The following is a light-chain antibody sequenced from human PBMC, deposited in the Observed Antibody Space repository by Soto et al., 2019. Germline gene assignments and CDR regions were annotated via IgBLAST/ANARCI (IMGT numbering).Light chain of an antibody. CDR1: QSITTW. CDR3: QRYNDYQYI. CDR2: KAT. Sequence: DIQMTQSPSTLSASVGDRVTITCWASQSITTWLAWYQQKPGKAPKLLIYKATNLQSGVPSRFSGSGSGTEFSLTISSLQPDDFATYYCQRYNDYQYIFGQGTRLEIK. V-gene: IGKV1-5*03. J-gene: IGKJ2*01.